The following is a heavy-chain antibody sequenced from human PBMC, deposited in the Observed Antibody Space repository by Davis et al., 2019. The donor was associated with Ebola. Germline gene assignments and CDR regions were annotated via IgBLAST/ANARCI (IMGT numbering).Heavy chain of an antibody. CDR2: VFYSGRT. CDR3: ARDSPYCTNGVCYDAFDY. Sequence: MPSETLSLTCTVSGGSISVYHWSWIRQSPGKGLEWIGYVFYSGRTSYNPSLKSRVAISVDPSKNQFSLKLTSVTAPDTAVYYCARDSPYCTNGVCYDAFDYWGQGSLVTVSS. J-gene: IGHJ4*02. D-gene: IGHD2-8*01. CDR1: GGSISVYH. V-gene: IGHV4-59*01.